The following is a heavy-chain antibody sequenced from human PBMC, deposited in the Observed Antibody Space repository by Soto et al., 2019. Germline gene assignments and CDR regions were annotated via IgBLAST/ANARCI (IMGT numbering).Heavy chain of an antibody. CDR3: ARTYDGSGPNSGGYAFDI. CDR1: GGSISSSSYY. V-gene: IGHV4-39*01. CDR2: IYYSGST. D-gene: IGHD3-22*01. J-gene: IGHJ3*02. Sequence: SETLSLTCTVSGGSISSSSYYWGWIRQPPGKGLEWIGSIYYSGSTYYNPSLKSRVTISVDTSKNQFSLKLSSVTAADTAVYYCARTYDGSGPNSGGYAFDIWGQGTMVTVSS.